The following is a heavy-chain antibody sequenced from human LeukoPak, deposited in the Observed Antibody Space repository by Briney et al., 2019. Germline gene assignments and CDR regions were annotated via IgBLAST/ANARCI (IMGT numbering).Heavy chain of an antibody. V-gene: IGHV4-30-2*01. J-gene: IGHJ4*02. D-gene: IGHD3-22*01. CDR1: GGSISSGGYY. Sequence: SETLSLTCTVSGGSISSGGYYWSWIRQPPGKGLEWIGYIYHSGSTYYNPSLKSRVTISVDRSKNQFSLKLSSVTAADTAVYYCASYYYDSSGYYEPFDYWGQGTLVTVSS. CDR3: ASYYYDSSGYYEPFDY. CDR2: IYHSGST.